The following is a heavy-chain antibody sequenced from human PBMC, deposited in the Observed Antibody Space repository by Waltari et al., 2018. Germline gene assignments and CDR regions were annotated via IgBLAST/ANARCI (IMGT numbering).Heavy chain of an antibody. CDR3: ARQGDYDSSGYPIGYYYYYYMDV. D-gene: IGHD3-22*01. CDR1: GGSISSSSYY. V-gene: IGHV4-39*01. Sequence: QLQLQESGPGLVKPSETLSLTCTVSGGSISSSSYYWGWIRQPPGKGLEWIASIYYSGSTYYNPALKSRVTRSGDTSKTQFSLKLSSVTAADTAVYYCARQGDYDSSGYPIGYYYYYYMDVWGKGTTVTVSS. CDR2: IYYSGST. J-gene: IGHJ6*03.